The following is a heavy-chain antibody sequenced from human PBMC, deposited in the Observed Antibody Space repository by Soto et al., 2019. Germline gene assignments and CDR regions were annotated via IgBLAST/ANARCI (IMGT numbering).Heavy chain of an antibody. CDR3: AKDLEYSSSSGY. CDR2: SWYDGTNK. J-gene: IGHJ4*02. Sequence: GGSLRLSCASSWFTLSTYGMYWVRQAPGKGLEWVAVSWYDGTNKDYADSVKGRFTISRDNSRNTLYLQMNSLRAEDTAVYYCAKDLEYSSSSGYWGQGTLVTVSS. D-gene: IGHD6-6*01. V-gene: IGHV3-33*06. CDR1: WFTLSTYG.